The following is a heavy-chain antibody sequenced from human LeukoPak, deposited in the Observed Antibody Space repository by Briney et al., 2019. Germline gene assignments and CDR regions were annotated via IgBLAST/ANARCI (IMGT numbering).Heavy chain of an antibody. CDR1: GFTFSSYS. J-gene: IGHJ6*04. V-gene: IGHV3-48*04. CDR2: ISGSSPIMSSSRGTI. D-gene: IGHD3-10*02. CDR3: AELGITMIGGV. Sequence: GGSLRLSCAASGFTFSSYSMNWVRQAPGKGLEWVSYISGSSPIMSSSRGTIYYADSVKGRFTISRDNAKNSLYLQMNSLRAEDTAVYYCAELGITMIGGVWGKGTTVTISS.